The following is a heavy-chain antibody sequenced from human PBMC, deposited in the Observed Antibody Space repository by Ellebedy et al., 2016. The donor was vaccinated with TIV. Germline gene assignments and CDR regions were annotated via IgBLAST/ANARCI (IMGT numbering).Heavy chain of an antibody. Sequence: SETLSLTCTVSGGSISSYYWGWIRQPPGKGLEWIGSIYHSGSTYYNPSLKSRVTISVDTSKNQFSLKLSSVTAADTAVYYCARGDYYDRSPDYWGQGTLVTVSS. D-gene: IGHD3-22*01. V-gene: IGHV4-39*07. CDR1: GGSISSYY. CDR2: IYHSGST. J-gene: IGHJ4*02. CDR3: ARGDYYDRSPDY.